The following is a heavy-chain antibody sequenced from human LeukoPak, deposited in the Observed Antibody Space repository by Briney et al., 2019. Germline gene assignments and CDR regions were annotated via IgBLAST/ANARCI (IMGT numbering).Heavy chain of an antibody. CDR3: ASSPSGYWWNFDC. CDR1: GASISTYY. Sequence: PSETLSLTCTVSGASISTYYWSWIRQPPGKGLEWIGSIYYSGSTYNNPSLKSRVTISVDTTKNQFSLKLTSVTAADTAVYYCASSPSGYWWNFDCWGQGTLVTVSS. D-gene: IGHD3-22*01. V-gene: IGHV4-59*05. J-gene: IGHJ4*02. CDR2: IYYSGST.